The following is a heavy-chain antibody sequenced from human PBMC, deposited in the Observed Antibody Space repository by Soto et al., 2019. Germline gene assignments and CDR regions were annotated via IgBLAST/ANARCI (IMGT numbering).Heavy chain of an antibody. D-gene: IGHD6-6*01. CDR3: ARSPSTSSIGTFDI. CDR2: IYLSGTT. V-gene: IGHV4-4*07. CDR1: GGSISSFY. Sequence: SETLSLTCTVSGGSISSFYWNWIRLSAGKGLEWIGRIYLSGTTTYNPSLQSRVTMSVDTSKNQFSLKLNSLTAADTAVYYCARSPSTSSIGTFDIWGQGTKVTVSS. J-gene: IGHJ3*02.